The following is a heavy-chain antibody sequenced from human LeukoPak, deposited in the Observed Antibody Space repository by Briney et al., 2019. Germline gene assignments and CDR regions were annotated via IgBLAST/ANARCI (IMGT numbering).Heavy chain of an antibody. V-gene: IGHV4-34*01. J-gene: IGHJ4*02. D-gene: IGHD6-13*01. CDR2: INHSGST. Sequence: PSETLSLTCAVYGGPFSGYYWSWIRQPPGKGLEWIGEINHSGSTNYNPSLKSRVTISVDTSKNQFSLKLSSVTAADTAVYYCASSWYDWGQGTLVTVSS. CDR1: GGPFSGYY. CDR3: ASSWYD.